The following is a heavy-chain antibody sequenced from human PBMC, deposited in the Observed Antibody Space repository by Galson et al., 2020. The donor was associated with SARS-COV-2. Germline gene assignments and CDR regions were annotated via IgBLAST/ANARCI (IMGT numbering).Heavy chain of an antibody. CDR1: GFSLSTSGVG. CDR3: AHRQILTGSVKY. V-gene: IGHV2-5*02. Sequence: SGPTLVKPTQTLTLTSTFSGFSLSTSGVGVGWIRQPPGKALERPALIYWDDDKRYSPSLKSRLTITKDTSKNQVVLTMTNMDPVDTATYYWAHRQILTGSVKYWGQGTLVTVSS. D-gene: IGHD3-9*01. CDR2: IYWDDDK. J-gene: IGHJ4*02.